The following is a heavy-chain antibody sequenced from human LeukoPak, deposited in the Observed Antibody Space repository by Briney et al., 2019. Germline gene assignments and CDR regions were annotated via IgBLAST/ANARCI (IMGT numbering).Heavy chain of an antibody. Sequence: SLKGRFTVSRDNAENSLYLQMNSLRAEDTAVYYCARLPGYYYYYDYMDVWGKGTTVTVSS. CDR3: ARLPGYYYYYDYMDV. J-gene: IGHJ6*03. V-gene: IGHV3-21*01.